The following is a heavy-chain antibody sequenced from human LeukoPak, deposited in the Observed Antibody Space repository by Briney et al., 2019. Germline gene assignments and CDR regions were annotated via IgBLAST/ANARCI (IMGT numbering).Heavy chain of an antibody. J-gene: IGHJ3*02. CDR1: GYSFTNYW. Sequence: GESLKISCEGSGYSFTNYWIGWVRQMPGKGLEWMGIIYPGDSDTRYSPSFQGQVTISADKSISTAYLQWSSLKASDTAMYYCASPTTVRSNYAFDIWGQGTMVTVSS. CDR3: ASPTTVRSNYAFDI. D-gene: IGHD4-11*01. V-gene: IGHV5-51*01. CDR2: IYPGDSDT.